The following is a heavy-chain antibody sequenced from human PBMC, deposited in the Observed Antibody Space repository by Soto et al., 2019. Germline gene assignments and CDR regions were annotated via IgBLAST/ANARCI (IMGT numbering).Heavy chain of an antibody. CDR1: GDSFSSSNW. V-gene: IGHV4-4*02. Sequence: QVQLQESGPRLVKPSGTLSLTCGVSGDSFSSSNWWTWVRQSPGKGLEWIGDIVHTGSTDYSPSLRSRVTLSIDASKKEFYLNLTSVTATDTAIYYCARSPRRVDGKWYLDYWGQGALVTVSS. J-gene: IGHJ4*02. CDR3: ARSPRRVDGKWYLDY. CDR2: IVHTGST. D-gene: IGHD2-15*01.